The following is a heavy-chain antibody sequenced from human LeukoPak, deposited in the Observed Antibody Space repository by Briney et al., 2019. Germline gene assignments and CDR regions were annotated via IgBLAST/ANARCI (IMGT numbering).Heavy chain of an antibody. D-gene: IGHD6-19*01. CDR1: GGTFSSYA. V-gene: IGHV1-69*05. CDR2: IIPIFGTA. Sequence: SVKVSCKASGGTFSSYAISWVRQAPGQGLEWMGRIIPIFGTANYAQKFQGRVTITTDESTSTAYMELSSLRSEDTAVYYCARDTQDSSGWYVSAEYFQQWGQGTLVTVSP. J-gene: IGHJ1*01. CDR3: ARDTQDSSGWYVSAEYFQQ.